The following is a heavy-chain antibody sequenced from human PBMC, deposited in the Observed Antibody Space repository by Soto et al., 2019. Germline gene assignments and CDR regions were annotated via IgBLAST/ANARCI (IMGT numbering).Heavy chain of an antibody. Sequence: GGSLRLSCAASGFTFRSYTMSWVRQAPGKGLEWVSSIIGANGDTFSADSVTGRFTISRDISKSTLYLQMNGLRVEDTAIYYCAKDKEPDGAWDIDYWGHGTLVTVSS. CDR1: GFTFRSYT. J-gene: IGHJ4*01. V-gene: IGHV3-23*01. D-gene: IGHD4-17*01. CDR2: IIGANGDT. CDR3: AKDKEPDGAWDIDY.